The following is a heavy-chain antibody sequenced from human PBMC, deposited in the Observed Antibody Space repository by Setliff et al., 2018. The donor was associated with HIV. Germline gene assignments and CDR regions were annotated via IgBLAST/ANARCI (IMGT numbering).Heavy chain of an antibody. D-gene: IGHD4-17*01. Sequence: ASVKVSCKTSGYTFINYYVHWMRQAPGQGPEWLGVINPSEGNTNRAPRFQDRVTITADESTSTAYMELSSLRSEDTAVYYCARGTYTDYEVGDYWGQGTLVTVSS. CDR2: INPSEGNT. CDR1: GYTFINYY. V-gene: IGHV1-46*01. CDR3: ARGTYTDYEVGDY. J-gene: IGHJ4*02.